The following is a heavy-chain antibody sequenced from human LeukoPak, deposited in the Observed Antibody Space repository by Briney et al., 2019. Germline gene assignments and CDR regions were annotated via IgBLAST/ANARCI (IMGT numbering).Heavy chain of an antibody. V-gene: IGHV4-59*08. CDR2: IYYSGST. CDR3: ASTYYGSGSPLFDY. J-gene: IGHJ4*02. CDR1: GGSISSYY. D-gene: IGHD3-10*01. Sequence: SETLSLTCTVSGGSISSYYWSWIRQPPGKGLEWIGYIYYSGSTNYNPPLKSRVTISVDTSKNQFSLKLSSVTAADTAVYYCASTYYGSGSPLFDYWGQGTLVTVSS.